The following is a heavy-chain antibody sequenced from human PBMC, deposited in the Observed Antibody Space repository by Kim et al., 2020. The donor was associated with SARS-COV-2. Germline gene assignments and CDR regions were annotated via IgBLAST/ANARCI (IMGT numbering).Heavy chain of an antibody. CDR2: TKYDGSTK. CDR3: ARGGYSNFDF. Sequence: GGSLRLSCAASGFTFNSHWMSWVRQAPGKGLEWVANTKYDGSTKNYVESMKGRFTISRDNARYALYLQMNSLRVEDTAVYYCARGGYSNFDFWGQGTLVT. J-gene: IGHJ4*02. D-gene: IGHD2-21*01. V-gene: IGHV3-7*01. CDR1: GFTFNSHW.